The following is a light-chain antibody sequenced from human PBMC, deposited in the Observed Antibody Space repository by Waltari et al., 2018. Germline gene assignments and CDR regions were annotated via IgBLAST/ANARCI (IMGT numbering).Light chain of an antibody. Sequence: QSALTQPRSVSGSPGQSVTISCTETTGDIRGYKYVSWYQQYPGKDPKLIIFDVSHRPSGVPDRFSGSKSGNTASLTISGLQAEDEADYYCCSYAGGFVYVFGTGTKVTVL. CDR3: CSYAGGFVYV. CDR1: TGDIRGYKY. CDR2: DVS. V-gene: IGLV2-11*01. J-gene: IGLJ1*01.